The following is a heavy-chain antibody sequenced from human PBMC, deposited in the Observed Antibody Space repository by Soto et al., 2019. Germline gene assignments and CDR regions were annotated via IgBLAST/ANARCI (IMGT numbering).Heavy chain of an antibody. CDR3: ARDIPITMVRGGPWYFDY. V-gene: IGHV1-18*01. D-gene: IGHD3-10*01. CDR2: ISAYNGNT. J-gene: IGHJ4*02. CDR1: GYTFTSYG. Sequence: GASVKVSCKASGYTFTSYGISWVRQAPGQGLEWMGWISAYNGNTNYAQKLQGRVTMTTDTSTSTAYMELRSLRSDDTAVYYCARDIPITMVRGGPWYFDYWGQGTLVTVSS.